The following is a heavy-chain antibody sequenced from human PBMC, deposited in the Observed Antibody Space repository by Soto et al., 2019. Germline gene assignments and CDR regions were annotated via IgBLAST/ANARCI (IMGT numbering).Heavy chain of an antibody. D-gene: IGHD5-12*01. CDR3: ARDAQIGHGYSVYHTY. J-gene: IGHJ4*01. CDR2: INPSAGST. V-gene: IGHV1-46*01. Sequence: GASVKVSCKASGYTFTSYYIHWVRQAPGQGLEWVGLINPSAGSTTYAQKFQGRVTMTRDTSTSTVYMELNSLRSEDTAVYFCARDAQIGHGYSVYHTYWG. CDR1: GYTFTSYY.